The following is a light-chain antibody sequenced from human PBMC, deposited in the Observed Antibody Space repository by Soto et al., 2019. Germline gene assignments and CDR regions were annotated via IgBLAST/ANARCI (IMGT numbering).Light chain of an antibody. J-gene: IGKJ5*01. CDR2: AAS. CDR1: QSISSY. V-gene: IGKV1-39*01. Sequence: DIQMTQSPSSLSASVGDRVTITCRASQSISSYLNWYQQIPGKAPKVLIYAASNLQSGVPSRFSGSGSGTDFTLTISSLQPEDFATYYCQQSYSTPITFGQGTRLEIK. CDR3: QQSYSTPIT.